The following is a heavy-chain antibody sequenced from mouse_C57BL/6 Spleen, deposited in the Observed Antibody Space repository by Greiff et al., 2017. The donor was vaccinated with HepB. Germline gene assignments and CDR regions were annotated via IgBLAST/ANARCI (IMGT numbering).Heavy chain of an antibody. Sequence: DVKLVESGGGLVKPGGSLKLSCAASGFTFSDYGMHWVRQAPEKGLEWVAYISSGSSTIYYADTVKGRFTISRDNAKNTLCLQMTSLRSEDTAMYYCARDDYGAMDYWGQGTSVTVSS. V-gene: IGHV5-17*01. J-gene: IGHJ4*01. CDR3: ARDDYGAMDY. CDR2: ISSGSSTI. CDR1: GFTFSDYG.